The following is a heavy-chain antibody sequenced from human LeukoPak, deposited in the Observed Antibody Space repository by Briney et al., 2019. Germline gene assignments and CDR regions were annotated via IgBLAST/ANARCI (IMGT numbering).Heavy chain of an antibody. CDR2: ISATGGEI. V-gene: IGHV3-23*01. CDR3: VRRDIYTTSSWGAFDI. CDR1: GFTFSRYV. Sequence: GGSLRLSCAASGFTFSRYVMNWVRQVPGRRPDWVSSISATGGEIFYADSVKCRFTISIDNSNNMVYLQMDSLRTDDTALYYCVRRDIYTTSSWGAFDIWGQGTLVTVSS. D-gene: IGHD6-6*01. J-gene: IGHJ3*02.